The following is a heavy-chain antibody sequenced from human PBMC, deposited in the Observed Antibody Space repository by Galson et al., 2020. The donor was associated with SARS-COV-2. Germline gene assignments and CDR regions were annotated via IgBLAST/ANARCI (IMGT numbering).Heavy chain of an antibody. CDR1: GFSLTTSGMS. D-gene: IGHD5-18*01. CDR2: IDWDDDK. CDR3: ARSRDGYSHFAY. V-gene: IGHV2-70*01. Sequence: SGPTLVKPTQTLTLTCTFSGFSLTTSGMSVSWIRQSPGKALEWLALIDWDDDKFYSPSLKTRLTISKDTSNSQVVLTLTNMDPEDTATYYCARSRDGYSHFAYWGQGTLGTVSS. J-gene: IGHJ4*02.